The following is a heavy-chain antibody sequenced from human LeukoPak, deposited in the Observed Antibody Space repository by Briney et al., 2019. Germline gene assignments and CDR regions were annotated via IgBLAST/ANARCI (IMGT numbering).Heavy chain of an antibody. V-gene: IGHV3-23*01. D-gene: IGHD2-15*01. CDR2: IRASVDTT. CDR1: GLTFSSYG. J-gene: IGHJ4*02. CDR3: ALGYCSGGDCYAKPYYFDH. Sequence: GGSLRLSCVASGLTFSSYGMHWGRQAPRRGLEWVSLIRASVDTTYYADSVKGRYTLSRDNSRNTLYLKMSSLRAEDTAIYYCALGYCSGGDCYAKPYYFDHWGQGTLVTVSS.